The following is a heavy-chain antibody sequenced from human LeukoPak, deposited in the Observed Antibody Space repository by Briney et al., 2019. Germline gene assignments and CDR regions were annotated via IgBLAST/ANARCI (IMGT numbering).Heavy chain of an antibody. Sequence: GGSLRLSCAASGFTFSNYAMRWFRQAPGKGLEWVSSISANAAGTYYADSVKGRFTISRDNSKNTVYLQMNSLRGEDTAVYYCAKDSGNSGWYVDNWGQGTLVTVSS. J-gene: IGHJ4*02. CDR3: AKDSGNSGWYVDN. CDR1: GFTFSNYA. V-gene: IGHV3-23*01. D-gene: IGHD6-19*01. CDR2: ISANAAGT.